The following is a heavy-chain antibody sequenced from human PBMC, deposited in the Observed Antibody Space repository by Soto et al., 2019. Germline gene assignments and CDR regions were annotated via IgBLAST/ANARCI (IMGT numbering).Heavy chain of an antibody. Sequence: EVQLVESGGGLVQPGGSLKLSCAASGFTFSGSAMHWVRQASGKGLEGVGRIRSKANSYAKAYAASVKGRFTISRDDSKNTAYLQMNSLKTEDTAVYYCTSRSMVRGVISSDYWGQGTLVTVSS. J-gene: IGHJ4*02. CDR1: GFTFSGSA. V-gene: IGHV3-73*02. D-gene: IGHD3-10*01. CDR2: IRSKANSYAK. CDR3: TSRSMVRGVISSDY.